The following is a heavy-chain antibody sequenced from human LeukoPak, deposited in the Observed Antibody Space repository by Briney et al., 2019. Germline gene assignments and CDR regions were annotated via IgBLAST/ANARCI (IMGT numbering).Heavy chain of an antibody. CDR1: GGSISSSSYY. CDR3: ARGRSYYDSSGYYFDY. V-gene: IGHV4-39*07. D-gene: IGHD3-22*01. CDR2: IYYSGST. J-gene: IGHJ4*02. Sequence: SETLSLTCTVSGGSISSSSYYWGWIRQPPGKGLEWIGSIYYSGSTYYNPSLKSRVTISVDTSKNQFSLKLSSVTAADTAVYYCARGRSYYDSSGYYFDYWGQGTLVTVSS.